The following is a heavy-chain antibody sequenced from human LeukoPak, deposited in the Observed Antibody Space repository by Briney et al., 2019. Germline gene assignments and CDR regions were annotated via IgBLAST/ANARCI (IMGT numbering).Heavy chain of an antibody. CDR3: AKLYNDDGDENFDY. Sequence: GGSLRLSCAASGFIFSSYVMSWVRQAPGKGLEWVSAISVSGGSTYYADSVKGRFTISRDNSKNTLYLQMNSLRAEDTAVYYCAKLYNDDGDENFDYWGQGTLVTVSS. CDR1: GFIFSSYV. V-gene: IGHV3-23*01. CDR2: ISVSGGST. J-gene: IGHJ4*02. D-gene: IGHD4-17*01.